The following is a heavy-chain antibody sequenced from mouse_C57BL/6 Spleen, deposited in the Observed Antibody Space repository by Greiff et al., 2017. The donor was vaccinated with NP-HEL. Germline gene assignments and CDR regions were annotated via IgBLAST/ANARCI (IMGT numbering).Heavy chain of an antibody. CDR1: GYTFTEYT. Sequence: VKLMESGAELVKPGASVKLSCKASGYTFTEYTIHWVKQRSGQGLEWIGWFYPGSGSIKYNEKFKDKATLTADKSSSTVYMELSRLTSEDSAVYFCARHEEVMGAMDYWGQGTSVTVSS. V-gene: IGHV1-62-2*01. CDR3: ARHEEVMGAMDY. D-gene: IGHD1-1*02. J-gene: IGHJ4*01. CDR2: FYPGSGSI.